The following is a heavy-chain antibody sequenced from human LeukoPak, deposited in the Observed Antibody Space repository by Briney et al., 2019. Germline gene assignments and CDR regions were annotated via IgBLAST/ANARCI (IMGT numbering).Heavy chain of an antibody. CDR2: INHSGST. J-gene: IGHJ4*02. Sequence: SETLSLTCAVYGGSFSGYYWSWIRQPPGKGLEWIGEINHSGSTNYNPSLKSRVTISVDTSKNQFSLKLSSVTAADTAVYYCARRYDSSQTTRRQYYFDYWGQGTLVTVSS. CDR3: ARRYDSSQTTRRQYYFDY. D-gene: IGHD3-22*01. V-gene: IGHV4-34*01. CDR1: GGSFSGYY.